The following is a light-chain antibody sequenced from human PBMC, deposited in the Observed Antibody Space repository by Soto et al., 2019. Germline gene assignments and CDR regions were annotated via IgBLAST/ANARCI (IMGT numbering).Light chain of an antibody. CDR1: SDDIGSYNY. Sequence: QSALTQPPSASGSPGQSVTISCTGTSDDIGSYNYVSWYQQHAGTAPKLIIYEVNKRPSGVPNRFSGSKSGNTASLTVSGLQAEDEAVYYCSSFVHRNNLLFGGGTKLTVL. J-gene: IGLJ2*01. V-gene: IGLV2-8*01. CDR2: EVN. CDR3: SSFVHRNNLL.